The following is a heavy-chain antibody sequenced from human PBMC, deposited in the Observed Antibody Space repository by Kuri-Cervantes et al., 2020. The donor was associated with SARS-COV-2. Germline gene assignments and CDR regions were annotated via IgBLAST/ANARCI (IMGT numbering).Heavy chain of an antibody. J-gene: IGHJ5*02. CDR2: ISGSGSST. CDR3: ARGPYYYDTSGSWWFDP. Sequence: GESLKISCAASGFTFSSYAMSWVRQAPGKGLEWVSSISGSGSSTYYTDSVKGRFTISRDNSKNTQYLQMDSLRAEDTAVYYCARGPYYYDTSGSWWFDPWGQGTLVTVSS. CDR1: GFTFSSYA. V-gene: IGHV3-23*01. D-gene: IGHD3-22*01.